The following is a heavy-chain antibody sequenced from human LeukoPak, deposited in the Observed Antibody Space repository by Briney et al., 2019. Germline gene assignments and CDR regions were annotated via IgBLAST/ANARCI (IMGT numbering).Heavy chain of an antibody. V-gene: IGHV4-30-2*01. Sequence: SETLSLTCTVSGGSISSGDYYWSWIRQPPGKGLEWIGYIYHSGSTYYNPSLKSRVTISVDRSKNQFSLKLSSVTAADTAVYYCARDKDDFWESNVRGHAFDIWGQGTMVTVSS. J-gene: IGHJ3*02. D-gene: IGHD3-3*01. CDR1: GGSISSGDYY. CDR3: ARDKDDFWESNVRGHAFDI. CDR2: IYHSGST.